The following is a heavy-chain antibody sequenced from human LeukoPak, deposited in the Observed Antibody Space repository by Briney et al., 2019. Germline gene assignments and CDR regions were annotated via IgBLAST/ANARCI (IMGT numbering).Heavy chain of an antibody. CDR3: AKTRPLDSSSWSHGDY. CDR1: GLTFSSHW. D-gene: IGHD6-13*01. Sequence: SGGSLRLSCAASGLTFSSHWMHWVRQAPGKGLEWVSAISGSGDSTYYGDSVKDRFTISRDNSKNTLYLQMNSLRAEDTAVYYCAKTRPLDSSSWSHGDYWGQGTLVTVSS. CDR2: ISGSGDST. V-gene: IGHV3-23*01. J-gene: IGHJ4*02.